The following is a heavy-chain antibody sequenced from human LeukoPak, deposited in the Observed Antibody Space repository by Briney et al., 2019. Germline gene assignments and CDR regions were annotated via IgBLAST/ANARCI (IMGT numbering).Heavy chain of an antibody. J-gene: IGHJ4*02. V-gene: IGHV3-66*01. Sequence: GGSLRLSCAASGFTVSSNYMSWVRQAPGKGLEWVSVIYSGGSTYYADSVKGRFTISRDNSKNTLYLQMNSLRAEDTAVYYCARDDTYYSGDMYYDRFDYWGQGTLVTVSS. CDR3: ARDDTYYSGDMYYDRFDY. CDR1: GFTVSSNY. D-gene: IGHD2-15*01. CDR2: IYSGGST.